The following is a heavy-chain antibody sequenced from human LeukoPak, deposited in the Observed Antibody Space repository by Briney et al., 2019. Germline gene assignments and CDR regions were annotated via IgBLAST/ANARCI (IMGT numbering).Heavy chain of an antibody. CDR3: ARHNDFWSGYPPFGMDV. J-gene: IGHJ6*02. CDR2: IYYSGST. CDR1: GGSISSSSYY. V-gene: IGHV4-39*01. Sequence: SETLSLTCTVSGGSISSSSYYWGWLRQPPGKGLEWIGSIYYSGSTYYNPSLKSRVTISVDTSKNQFSLKLSSVTAADTAVYYCARHNDFWSGYPPFGMDVWGQGTTVTVSS. D-gene: IGHD3-3*01.